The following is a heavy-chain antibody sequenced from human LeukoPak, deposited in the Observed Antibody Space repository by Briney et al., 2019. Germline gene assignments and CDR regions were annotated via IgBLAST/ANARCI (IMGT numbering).Heavy chain of an antibody. CDR1: GFTFSSYS. D-gene: IGHD6-13*01. CDR2: TSSSSSYI. CDR3: ARAPAAPFYYFDY. J-gene: IGHJ4*02. Sequence: PGGSLRLSCAASGFTFSSYSMNWVRQAPGKGLEWVSSTSSSSSYIYYADSVKGRFTISRDNAKNSLYLQMNSLRAEDTAVYYCARAPAAPFYYFDYWGPGTLVTVSS. V-gene: IGHV3-21*01.